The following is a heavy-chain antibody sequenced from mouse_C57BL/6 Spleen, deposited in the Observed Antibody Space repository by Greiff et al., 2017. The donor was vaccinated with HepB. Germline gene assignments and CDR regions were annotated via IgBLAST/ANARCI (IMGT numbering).Heavy chain of an antibody. Sequence: EVHLVESGGGLVKPGGSLKLSCAASGFTFSSYAMSWVRQTPEKRLEWVATISDGGSYTYYPDNVKGRFTISRDNAKNNLYLQMSHLKSEDTAMYYCARATETGTRVFAYWGQGTLVTVSA. V-gene: IGHV5-4*01. J-gene: IGHJ3*01. D-gene: IGHD4-1*01. CDR2: ISDGGSYT. CDR1: GFTFSSYA. CDR3: ARATETGTRVFAY.